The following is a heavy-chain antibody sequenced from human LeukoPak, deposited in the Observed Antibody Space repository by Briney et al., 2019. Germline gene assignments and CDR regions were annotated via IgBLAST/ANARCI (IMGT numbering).Heavy chain of an antibody. CDR3: ASPAAGTSGFDY. J-gene: IGHJ4*02. V-gene: IGHV3-30*04. Sequence: GGSLRLSCAASGFTFSSYAMHWVRQAPGKGLEWVAVISYDGSNKYYADSVKGRFTISRDNSKNTLYLQMNSLRAEDTAVYYCASPAAGTSGFDYWGQETLVTVSS. CDR1: GFTFSSYA. D-gene: IGHD6-13*01. CDR2: ISYDGSNK.